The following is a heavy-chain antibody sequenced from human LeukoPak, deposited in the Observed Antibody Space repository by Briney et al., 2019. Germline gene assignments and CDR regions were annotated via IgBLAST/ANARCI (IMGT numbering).Heavy chain of an antibody. CDR1: GFTFDDYA. Sequence: TGGSLRLSCAASGFTFDDYAMHWDRQAPGKGLEWVSLISWDGGSTYYADSVKGRFTISRDNSKNSLYLQMNSLRAEDTALYYCAKDMAAYYYASGNIDYWGQGTLVTVSS. CDR2: ISWDGGST. J-gene: IGHJ4*02. CDR3: AKDMAAYYYASGNIDY. D-gene: IGHD3-10*01. V-gene: IGHV3-43D*03.